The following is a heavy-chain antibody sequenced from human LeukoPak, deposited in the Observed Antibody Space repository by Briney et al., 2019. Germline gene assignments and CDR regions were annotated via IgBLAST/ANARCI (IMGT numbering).Heavy chain of an antibody. CDR3: AKGDCSGGSCYYYYGMDV. CDR1: GFTFSSYA. D-gene: IGHD2-15*01. CDR2: ISGSGGST. Sequence: QAGGSLRLSCAASGFTFSSYAMSWVRRAPGKGLEWVSAISGSGGSTYYADSVKGRFTISRDNSKNTLYLQMNSLRAEDTAVYYCAKGDCSGGSCYYYYGMDVWGQGTTVTVSS. J-gene: IGHJ6*02. V-gene: IGHV3-23*01.